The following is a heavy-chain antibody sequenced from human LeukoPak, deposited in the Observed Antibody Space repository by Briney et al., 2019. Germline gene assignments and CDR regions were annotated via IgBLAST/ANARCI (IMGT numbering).Heavy chain of an antibody. Sequence: GASVKVSCKASGGTFSSYAISWVRQAPGQGLEWMGRIIPILGIANYAQKFQGRVTITADKSTSTAYMELSSLRSEDTAVYYCARGLGGSGSYYSQTIWGQGTLVTVSS. J-gene: IGHJ4*02. CDR1: GGTFSSYA. D-gene: IGHD3-10*01. CDR3: ARGLGGSGSYYSQTI. CDR2: IIPILGIA. V-gene: IGHV1-69*04.